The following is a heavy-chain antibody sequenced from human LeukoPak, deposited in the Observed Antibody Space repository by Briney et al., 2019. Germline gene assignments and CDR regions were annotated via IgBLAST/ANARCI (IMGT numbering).Heavy chain of an antibody. J-gene: IGHJ6*02. D-gene: IGHD3-16*01. Sequence: PSQTLSLTCTVSGGSLSSGSYYWSWLRQPAGTGLEWIGRIYTSRSTNYNPSLKSRVTISVDTSKNQFSLKLSSVTAADTAVYYCAREFDYVWGTYGMDVWGQGTTVTVSS. CDR2: IYTSRST. CDR3: AREFDYVWGTYGMDV. V-gene: IGHV4-61*02. CDR1: GGSLSSGSYY.